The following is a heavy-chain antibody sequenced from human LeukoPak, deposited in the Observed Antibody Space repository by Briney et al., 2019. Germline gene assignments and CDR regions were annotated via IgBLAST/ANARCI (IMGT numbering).Heavy chain of an antibody. CDR1: GFTFDDYA. Sequence: GGSLTLSCAASGFTFDDYAMHWVRQRPEKGLEWVSYISWDGSTTYYAESVKGRFTISRDNSKTSLYLQMNSLRTEDTVLYYCAKAPTPTGFYMHFWGQGTLVTVSS. D-gene: IGHD3-9*01. J-gene: IGHJ4*02. CDR3: AKAPTPTGFYMHF. V-gene: IGHV3-43*02. CDR2: ISWDGSTT.